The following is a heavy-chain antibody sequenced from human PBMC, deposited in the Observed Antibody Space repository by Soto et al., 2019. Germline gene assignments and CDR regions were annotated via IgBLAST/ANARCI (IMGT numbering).Heavy chain of an antibody. V-gene: IGHV1-69*06. Sequence: SVKVSCKASGGTFSSYAISRVRQAPGQGLEWMGGIIPIFGTANYAQKFQGRVTITADKSTSTAYMELSSLRSEDTAVYYCARDSPQYYYDSSGYPFDPWGQGPLVTVSS. J-gene: IGHJ5*02. CDR3: ARDSPQYYYDSSGYPFDP. D-gene: IGHD3-22*01. CDR2: IIPIFGTA. CDR1: GGTFSSYA.